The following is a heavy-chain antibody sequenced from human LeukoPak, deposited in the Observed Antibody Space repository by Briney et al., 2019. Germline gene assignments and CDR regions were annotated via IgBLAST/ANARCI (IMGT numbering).Heavy chain of an antibody. CDR2: IYYSGST. V-gene: IGHV4-59*01. CDR3: AGSYYDILTGYYKRGLYYYMDV. CDR1: GGSISSYY. D-gene: IGHD3-9*01. Sequence: PSETLSLTCTVSGGSISSYYWSWIRQPPGKGLEWIGYIYYSGSTNYNPSLKSRVTISVDTSKNQFSLKLSSVTAADTAVYYCAGSYYDILTGYYKRGLYYYMDVWGKGTTVTVSS. J-gene: IGHJ6*03.